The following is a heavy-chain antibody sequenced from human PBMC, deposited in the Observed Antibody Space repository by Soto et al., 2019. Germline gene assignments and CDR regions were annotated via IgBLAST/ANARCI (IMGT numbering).Heavy chain of an antibody. Sequence: GGSLRLSCAASGFTFSSYAMNWVRQAPGKGLEWVSAIGGSGGPTYYVDSVKGRFAISRDNSKSTLYLQMNSLRAEDTAVYYCAKESTHNYLTSSDYWGQGTLVTVSS. D-gene: IGHD3-10*01. CDR2: IGGSGGPT. V-gene: IGHV3-23*01. CDR3: AKESTHNYLTSSDY. J-gene: IGHJ4*02. CDR1: GFTFSSYA.